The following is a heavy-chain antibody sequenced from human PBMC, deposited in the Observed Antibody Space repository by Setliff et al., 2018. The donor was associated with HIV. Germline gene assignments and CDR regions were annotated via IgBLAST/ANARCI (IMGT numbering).Heavy chain of an antibody. CDR3: ARDYLHVFDI. Sequence: GPVKVSCKASGYTFTDYYIHWVRQAPGQGLEWMGWINSASGGTNYAQNFQGRVTVTRDTSINTAYVELNSLKSDDTAVYYCARDYLHVFDIWGQGTMVTVSS. J-gene: IGHJ3*02. CDR2: INSASGGT. V-gene: IGHV1-2*02. CDR1: GYTFTDYY.